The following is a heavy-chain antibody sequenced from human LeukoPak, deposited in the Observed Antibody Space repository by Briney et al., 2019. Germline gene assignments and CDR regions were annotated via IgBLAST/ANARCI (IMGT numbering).Heavy chain of an antibody. V-gene: IGHV1-46*01. Sequence: ASVKVSCKASGYTFTSYYMHWVRQAPGQGLEWMGIINPSGGSTSYAQKFQGRVTMTRDTSTSTAYMELRSLRSDDTAVYYCARGGYCSSTSCYNSDVSYYWGQGTLVTVSS. D-gene: IGHD2-2*02. CDR3: ARGGYCSSTSCYNSDVSYY. CDR1: GYTFTSYY. CDR2: INPSGGST. J-gene: IGHJ4*02.